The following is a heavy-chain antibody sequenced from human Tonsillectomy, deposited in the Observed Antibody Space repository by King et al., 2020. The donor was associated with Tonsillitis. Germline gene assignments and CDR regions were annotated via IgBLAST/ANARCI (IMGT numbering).Heavy chain of an antibody. Sequence: VQLVESGGGLVQPGRSLRLSCAASGFTFDDYAMHWVRQAPGKGLEWVSHISWNSGGIGYAESVKGRFTISRDNAKNSLYLQMNSLRAEDTALYYCAKSYYGPYYGFHYWGQGTLVTVAS. CDR1: GFTFDDYA. CDR3: AKSYYGPYYGFHY. V-gene: IGHV3-9*01. CDR2: ISWNSGGI. J-gene: IGHJ4*02. D-gene: IGHD3-10*01.